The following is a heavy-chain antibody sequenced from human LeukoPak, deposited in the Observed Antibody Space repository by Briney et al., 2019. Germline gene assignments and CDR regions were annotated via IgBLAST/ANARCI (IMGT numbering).Heavy chain of an antibody. CDR3: ARGLGGSGSYYMPYYFDY. Sequence: SETLSLTCAVYGGSFSGSYWSWIRQPPGKRLEWIGEINHSGSTNYNPSLKSRVTISVDTSKNQFSLKLSSVTAADTAVYYCARGLGGSGSYYMPYYFDYWGQGTLVTVSS. CDR1: GGSFSGSY. J-gene: IGHJ4*02. V-gene: IGHV4-34*01. D-gene: IGHD3-10*01. CDR2: INHSGST.